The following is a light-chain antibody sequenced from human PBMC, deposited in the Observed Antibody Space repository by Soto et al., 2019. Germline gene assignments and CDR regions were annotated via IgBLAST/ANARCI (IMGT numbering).Light chain of an antibody. CDR1: SSNIGSNA. J-gene: IGLJ3*02. CDR3: SAWDGSLNGRV. CDR2: GNT. V-gene: IGLV1-44*01. Sequence: QSVLTQPPSASGTPGQRVTISCSGSSSNIGSNAVNWYQQLPGTAPKLLIYGNTQRPSGVPDRFSGSKYGTSASLAISGLQYEDEADYYCSAWDGSLNGRVFGGGTKLTVL.